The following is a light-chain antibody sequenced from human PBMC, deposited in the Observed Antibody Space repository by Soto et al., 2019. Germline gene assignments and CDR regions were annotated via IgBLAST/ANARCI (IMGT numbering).Light chain of an antibody. J-gene: IGKJ4*01. CDR1: QSVSSN. CDR2: GAS. V-gene: IGKV3-15*01. CDR3: QHYNVLPLT. Sequence: IVMTQSPATLSVSPGERATLSCRASQSVSSNLARYQQKPGQTPKLLIYGASTSATGIPARFSGSVSGTEFSLTISSLQSEHYAVYYCQHYNVLPLTFGGETKVEFK.